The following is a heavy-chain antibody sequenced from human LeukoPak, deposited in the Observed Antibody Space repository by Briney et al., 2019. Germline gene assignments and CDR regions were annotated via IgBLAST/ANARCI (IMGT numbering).Heavy chain of an antibody. V-gene: IGHV3-23*01. CDR3: AKDTRQLDAFDI. Sequence: PGGSLRLSCAASGFTFSNYGMSWVRQAPGKGLEWVSAISGSGGSTYYADSVKGRFTIPRDNSKNTLYLQMNSLRAEDTAVYYCAKDTRQLDAFDIWGQGTMVTVSS. J-gene: IGHJ3*02. D-gene: IGHD6-13*01. CDR1: GFTFSNYG. CDR2: ISGSGGST.